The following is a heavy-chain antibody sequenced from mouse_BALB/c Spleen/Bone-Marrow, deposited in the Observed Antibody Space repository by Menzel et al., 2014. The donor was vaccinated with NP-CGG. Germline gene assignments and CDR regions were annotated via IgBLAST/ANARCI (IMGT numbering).Heavy chain of an antibody. D-gene: IGHD2-10*02. CDR1: GYTFAYYT. J-gene: IGHJ3*01. V-gene: IGHV1-4*01. CDR3: AREVYGSWFAY. CDR2: INPSSGYT. Sequence: VQLQQSGADLARPGPSVKMSCKASGYTFAYYTVHWVKQRLGRGLEWFGYINPSSGYTNYNPKFKNKATFTPDKSSSTAFMQQSSLTSEDSAVYCCAREVYGSWFAYWGQGTLVTVSA.